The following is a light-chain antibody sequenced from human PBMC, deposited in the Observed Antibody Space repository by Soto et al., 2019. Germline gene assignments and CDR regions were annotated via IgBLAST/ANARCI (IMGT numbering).Light chain of an antibody. CDR1: SSNVGSYDL. Sequence: QSALTQPASVSGSPGQSITISCTGTSSNVGSYDLVSWYQQHPGEAPKLMIYEGTKRPSGVSNRFSGSKSANTASLTISGLQPEDAADYYCCSYAGTGTYVFGTGTKLTVL. CDR3: CSYAGTGTYV. CDR2: EGT. J-gene: IGLJ1*01. V-gene: IGLV2-23*01.